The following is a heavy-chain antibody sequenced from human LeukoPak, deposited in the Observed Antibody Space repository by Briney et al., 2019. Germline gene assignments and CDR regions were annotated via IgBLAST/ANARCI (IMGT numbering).Heavy chain of an antibody. CDR2: IKHDGSEK. Sequence: GGSLRLSCAASGFIFTNYFMSWVRQAPGKGLEWVASIKHDGSEKYYVDSVRGRFTISRDNTMNSLYLQMNSLRAEDTAVYYCAKDHQCYDRSGYCPIDYWGQGTLVTVSA. V-gene: IGHV3-7*03. CDR3: AKDHQCYDRSGYCPIDY. J-gene: IGHJ4*02. D-gene: IGHD3-22*01. CDR1: GFIFTNYF.